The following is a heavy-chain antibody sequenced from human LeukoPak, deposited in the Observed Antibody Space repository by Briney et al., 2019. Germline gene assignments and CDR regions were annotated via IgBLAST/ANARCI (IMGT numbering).Heavy chain of an antibody. CDR2: IKQDGSEK. V-gene: IGHV3-7*04. CDR3: ARVRSLLLWFGEEANWFDP. J-gene: IGHJ5*02. CDR1: GFTFSSYW. D-gene: IGHD3-10*01. Sequence: GGSLRLSCAASGFTFSSYWMGWVRQAPGKGLEWVANIKQDGSEKYYVDSVKGRFTISRDNAKNSLYLQMNSLRAEDTAVYYCARVRSLLLWFGEEANWFDPWGQGTLVTVSS.